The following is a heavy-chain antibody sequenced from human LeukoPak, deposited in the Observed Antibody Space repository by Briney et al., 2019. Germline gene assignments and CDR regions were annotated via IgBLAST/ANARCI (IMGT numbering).Heavy chain of an antibody. CDR1: GYSFTSYW. J-gene: IGHJ6*03. CDR3: ARLGMMATMAFDYYYYMDV. V-gene: IGHV5-51*01. CDR2: IYPGDSDT. Sequence: GESLKISCKGSGYSFTSYWIGWVRQMPGKGLEWMGIIYPGDSDTRYSPSFQGQVTISADKSISTAYLQWSSLKASDTAMYYCARLGMMATMAFDYYYYMDVRGKGTTVTVSS. D-gene: IGHD5-24*01.